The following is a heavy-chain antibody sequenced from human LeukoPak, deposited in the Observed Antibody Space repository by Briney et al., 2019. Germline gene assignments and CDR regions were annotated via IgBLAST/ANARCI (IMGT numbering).Heavy chain of an antibody. CDR3: ARVGYYYGSGSVDP. D-gene: IGHD3-10*01. CDR2: IYYSGST. V-gene: IGHV4-59*01. CDR1: GGSISSYY. J-gene: IGHJ5*02. Sequence: SGTLSLTCTVSGGSISSYYWSWIRQPPGKGLEWIGYIYYSGSTNYNPSLKSRVTISVDTSKNQFSLKLSSVTAADTAVYYCARVGYYYGSGSVDPWGQGTLVTVSS.